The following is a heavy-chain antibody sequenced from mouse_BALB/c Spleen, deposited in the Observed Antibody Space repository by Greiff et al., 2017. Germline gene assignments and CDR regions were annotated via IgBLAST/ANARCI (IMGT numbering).Heavy chain of an antibody. D-gene: IGHD2-1*01. Sequence: EVKLMESGGGLVQPGGSRKLSCAASGFTFSSFGMHWVRQAPEKGLEWVAYISSGSSTIYYADTVKGRFTISRDNPKNTLFLQMTSLRSEDTAMYYCASIYSWVAYWGQGTLVTVSA. CDR3: ASIYSWVAY. CDR2: ISSGSSTI. CDR1: GFTFSSFG. V-gene: IGHV5-17*02. J-gene: IGHJ3*01.